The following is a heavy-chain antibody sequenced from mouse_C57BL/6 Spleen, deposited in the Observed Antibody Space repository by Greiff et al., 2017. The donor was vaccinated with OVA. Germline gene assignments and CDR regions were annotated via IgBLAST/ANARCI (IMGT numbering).Heavy chain of an antibody. D-gene: IGHD2-1*01. J-gene: IGHJ2*01. Sequence: EVQVVESGGGLVQPKGSLKLSCAASGFSFNTYAMNWVRQAPGKGLEWVARIRSKSNNYATYYADSVKDRFTISRDDSESMLYLQMNNLKTEDTAMYYCVRQPHYGNLDYWGQGTTLTVSS. CDR2: IRSKSNNYAT. V-gene: IGHV10-1*01. CDR3: VRQPHYGNLDY. CDR1: GFSFNTYA.